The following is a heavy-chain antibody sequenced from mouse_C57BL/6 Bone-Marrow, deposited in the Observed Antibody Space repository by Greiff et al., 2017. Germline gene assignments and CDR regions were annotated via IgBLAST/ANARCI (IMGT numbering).Heavy chain of an antibody. CDR2: IDPSDSYT. Sequence: QVQLQQPGAELVKPGASVKLSCKASGYTFTSYWMQWVKQRPGQGLEWIGEIDPSDSYTNYNQKFKGKATLTVDTSSSTAYMQLSSLTSEGSAVYYCAPYYGGSLAWVAYWGQGTLVTVTA. D-gene: IGHD1-1*01. CDR3: APYYGGSLAWVAY. CDR1: GYTFTSYW. J-gene: IGHJ3*01. V-gene: IGHV1-50*01.